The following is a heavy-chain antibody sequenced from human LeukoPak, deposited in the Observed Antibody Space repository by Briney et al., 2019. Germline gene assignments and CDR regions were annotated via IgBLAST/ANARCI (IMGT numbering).Heavy chain of an antibody. J-gene: IGHJ5*02. CDR3: ARLTGYSPNWFDP. D-gene: IGHD3-9*01. V-gene: IGHV1-69*13. CDR2: IIPIFGTA. CDR1: GGTFSSYA. Sequence: EASVKVSCKASGGTFSSYAISWVRQAPGQGLEWMGGIIPIFGTANYAQKFQGRVTITADESTSTAYMELSSLRSDDTAVYYCARLTGYSPNWFDPWGQGTLVTVSS.